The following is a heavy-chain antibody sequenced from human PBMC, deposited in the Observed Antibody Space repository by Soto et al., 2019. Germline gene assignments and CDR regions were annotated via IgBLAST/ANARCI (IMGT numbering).Heavy chain of an antibody. J-gene: IGHJ2*01. V-gene: IGHV3-23*01. CDR3: AKTRPFFFQAEDGLRGGRSVSACLLNRSSDL. CDR2: ISGSGGST. Sequence: GKGLKRVSAISGSGGSTYYADSVKGRFTIFRVHSKNTLYLQMNSLRAEDTAVYYCAKTRPFFFQAEDGLRGGRSVSACLLNRSSDL. D-gene: IGHD2-15*01.